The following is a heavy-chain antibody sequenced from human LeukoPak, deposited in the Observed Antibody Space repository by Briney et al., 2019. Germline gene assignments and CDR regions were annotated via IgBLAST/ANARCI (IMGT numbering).Heavy chain of an antibody. CDR2: INQGGSVQ. Sequence: GGSLRLSCAVSGFTFRSYGMSWVRQAPGKGLEWLANINQGGSVQYYMDYVQGRVAISRDDAKNSLYVQKNSLRDEDTAVYYCARVEYSGWNLEYWGQGTLVTVSS. D-gene: IGHD5-12*01. CDR1: GFTFRSYG. J-gene: IGHJ4*02. CDR3: ARVEYSGWNLEY. V-gene: IGHV3-7*01.